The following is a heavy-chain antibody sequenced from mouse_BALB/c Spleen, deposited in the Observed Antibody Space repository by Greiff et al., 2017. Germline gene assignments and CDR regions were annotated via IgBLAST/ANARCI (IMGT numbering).Heavy chain of an antibody. Sequence: EVKLVESGGDLVKPGGSLKLSCAASGFTFSSYGMSWVRQTPDKRLEWVATISSGGSYTYYPDSVKGRFTISRDNAKNTLYLQMSSLKSEDTAMYYCAGYYYAMDYWGQGTSVTVSS. CDR1: GFTFSSYG. CDR2: ISSGGSYT. J-gene: IGHJ4*01. CDR3: AGYYYAMDY. V-gene: IGHV5-6*01.